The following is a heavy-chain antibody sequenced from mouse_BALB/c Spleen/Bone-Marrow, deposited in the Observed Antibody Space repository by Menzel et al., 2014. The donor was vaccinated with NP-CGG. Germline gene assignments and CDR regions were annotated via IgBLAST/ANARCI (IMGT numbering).Heavy chain of an antibody. J-gene: IGHJ4*01. D-gene: IGHD5-5*01. CDR2: ISYDGSN. CDR3: AKGGIYLMDY. Sequence: EVHLVESGPGLVKPSQSLSLTCSVTGYSITSGYYWNWIRQFPGNKLEWMGYISYDGSNNYNPSLKNRISITRDPSKNQFILKLNSVTTEDTATYYCAKGGIYLMDYWGQGTPVTVAS. V-gene: IGHV3-6*02. CDR1: GYSITSGYY.